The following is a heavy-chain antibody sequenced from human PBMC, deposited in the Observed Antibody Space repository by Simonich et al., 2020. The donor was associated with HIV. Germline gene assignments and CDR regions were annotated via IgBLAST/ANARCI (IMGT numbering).Heavy chain of an antibody. D-gene: IGHD1-1*01. V-gene: IGHV4-34*01. CDR2: INHSGSN. CDR1: GGSFMKYH. CDR3: ARETKGGTSPLAFDAFDI. Sequence: QVQLQQWGAGLLKPSETLSLTCAVHGGSFMKYHLSWIRQPPGKGLEWIGEINHSGSNNYNPTLKIRVPIAVDTSKNEFSMKLNSVTAADTAVYYCARETKGGTSPLAFDAFDIWGQGTMVTVSS. J-gene: IGHJ3*02.